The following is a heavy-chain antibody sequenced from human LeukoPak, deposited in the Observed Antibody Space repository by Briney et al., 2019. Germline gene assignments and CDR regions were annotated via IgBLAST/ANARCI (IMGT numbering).Heavy chain of an antibody. D-gene: IGHD3-22*01. CDR3: ARPRRTSSGYLLDY. V-gene: IGHV4-34*01. CDR2: INHSGST. J-gene: IGHJ4*02. Sequence: SETLSLTCAVYGGSFSGYYWSWIRQPPGKGLEWIGEINHSGSTNYNPSLKSRVTISVDTSKNQFSLKLSSVTAADTAVYYCARPRRTSSGYLLDYWDQGTLVTVSS. CDR1: GGSFSGYY.